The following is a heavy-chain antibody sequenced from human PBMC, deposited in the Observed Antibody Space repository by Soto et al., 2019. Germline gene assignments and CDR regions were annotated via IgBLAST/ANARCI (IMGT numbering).Heavy chain of an antibody. CDR2: YISNSGDT. D-gene: IGHD6-13*01. CDR3: AAGGSWYAF. Sequence: QVQLVQSGAEVKRPGASVKVSCKTSGNPFMGHYIHWLRQAPGQGFEWLGYISNSGDTRYSQNFQGRVSMTGDTSITAAYMELRGLQSGDTAVYYCAAGGSWYAFWGQGTLVTVSS. CDR1: GNPFMGHY. V-gene: IGHV1-2*02. J-gene: IGHJ4*02.